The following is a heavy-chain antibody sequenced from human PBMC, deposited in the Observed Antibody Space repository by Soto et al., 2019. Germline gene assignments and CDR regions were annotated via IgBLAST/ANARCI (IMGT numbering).Heavy chain of an antibody. V-gene: IGHV4-30-4*01. CDR1: GGSISSGNYY. J-gene: IGHJ6*02. Sequence: SETLSLTCTVSGGSISSGNYYWCWIRQPPGKGLEWIGYISHSGTTYYNPSLKSRITISVDTSKNQFSLKLSSVTAADTAVYYCARDLSDYNGMDVWGLGTTVAVSS. CDR3: ARDLSDYNGMDV. CDR2: ISHSGTT. D-gene: IGHD3-16*02.